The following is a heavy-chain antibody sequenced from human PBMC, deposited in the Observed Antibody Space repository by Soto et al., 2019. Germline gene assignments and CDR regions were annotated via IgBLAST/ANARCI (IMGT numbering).Heavy chain of an antibody. D-gene: IGHD4-4*01. CDR1: GGSISSGDYY. V-gene: IGHV4-30-4*01. CDR3: ARSDNYVPFDH. J-gene: IGHJ4*02. Sequence: QVQLQESGPGLVKPSQTLSLTCTVSGGSISSGDYYWSWIRQPPGKGLEWIGYIYYSGFTYYNPSLNSRLTMSVDTSKNQFSLKLSSVIAADTAVYYCARSDNYVPFDHWGQGTLVTGSS. CDR2: IYYSGFT.